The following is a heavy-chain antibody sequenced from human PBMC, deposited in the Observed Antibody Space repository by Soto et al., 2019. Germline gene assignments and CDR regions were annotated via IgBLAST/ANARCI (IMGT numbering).Heavy chain of an antibody. Sequence: SETLSLSSAVSGDSSSSDKWWSWVRQPPGKGLEWIGEIHHSGNSNYTPSLKSRVIISVDKSKNQFSLKLSSVTDADTAVYYCARGERQQQRDYWGQGTLVTVSS. V-gene: IGHV4-4*02. CDR3: ARGERQQQRDY. CDR2: IHHSGNS. CDR1: GDSSSSDKW. D-gene: IGHD6-13*01. J-gene: IGHJ4*02.